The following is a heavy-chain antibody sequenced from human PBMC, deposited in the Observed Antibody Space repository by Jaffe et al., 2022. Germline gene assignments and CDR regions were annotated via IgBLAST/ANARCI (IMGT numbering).Heavy chain of an antibody. CDR2: IYTTGTT. Sequence: QVQLLESGPGLVKPSHTLSLTCSVSGDSISSGSNYWTWVRQSAAKGLEWIGRIYTTGTTNYNPSFKSRVTISADASKNQFSLRLTSVTATDTAVYYCTRDYIRDDLREENWFDPWGQGIPVTVSA. V-gene: IGHV4-61*02. CDR1: GDSISSGSNY. CDR3: TRDYIRDDLREENWFDP. J-gene: IGHJ5*02. D-gene: IGHD1-26*01.